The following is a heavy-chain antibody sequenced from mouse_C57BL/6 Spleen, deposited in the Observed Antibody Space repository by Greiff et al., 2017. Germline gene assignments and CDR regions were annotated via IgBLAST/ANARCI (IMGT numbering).Heavy chain of an antibody. Sequence: EVKVVESGEGLVKPGGSLKLSCAASGFTFSSYAMSWVRQTPEKRLEWVAYISSGGDYIYYADTVKGRFTISRDNARNTLYLQMSSLKSEDTAMYYCTRTVVAPYWYFDVWGTGTTVTVSS. CDR1: GFTFSSYA. CDR2: ISSGGDYI. CDR3: TRTVVAPYWYFDV. J-gene: IGHJ1*03. V-gene: IGHV5-9-1*02. D-gene: IGHD1-1*01.